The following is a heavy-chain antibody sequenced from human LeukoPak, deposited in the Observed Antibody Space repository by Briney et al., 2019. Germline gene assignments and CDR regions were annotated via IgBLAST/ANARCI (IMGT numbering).Heavy chain of an antibody. CDR1: GFTFSSYA. V-gene: IGHV3-23*01. J-gene: IGHJ4*02. Sequence: GGSLRLSCAASGFTFSSYAMSWVRQTSGKGLEWVSAITGNGGDTYSADSVKGRLTISRDNSKDTLYLQMDSLRAEDAAVYYCAKGSSSSRPYYFDYWGQGTLVTVSS. CDR2: ITGNGGDT. D-gene: IGHD6-6*01. CDR3: AKGSSSSRPYYFDY.